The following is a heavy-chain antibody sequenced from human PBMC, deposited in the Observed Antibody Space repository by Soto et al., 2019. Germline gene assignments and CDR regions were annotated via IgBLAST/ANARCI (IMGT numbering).Heavy chain of an antibody. D-gene: IGHD1-26*01. CDR1: GYTFTSYA. J-gene: IGHJ5*02. Sequence: QVQLVQSGAEVKKPGASVKVPCKASGYTFTSYAMHWVRQAPGQRLEWMGWINAGNGNTKYSQKFQGRVTITRDTSASTAYMELSSLRSEDTAVYYCARDPLGGGWFDPWGQGTLVTVSS. V-gene: IGHV1-3*01. CDR2: INAGNGNT. CDR3: ARDPLGGGWFDP.